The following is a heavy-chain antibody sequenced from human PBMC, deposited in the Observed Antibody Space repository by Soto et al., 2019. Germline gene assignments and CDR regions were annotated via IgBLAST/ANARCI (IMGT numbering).Heavy chain of an antibody. D-gene: IGHD1-26*01. J-gene: IGHJ6*02. Sequence: GGSLRLCWAASEVTFVTYALSWVRQAPGKGLEWVSGISGSGAGTYYADSVKGRFTISRDNSKSTLYLQMNSLRAEDTALYYCAKGRSYYYYYYGVDVWGQGTTVTVSS. V-gene: IGHV3-23*01. CDR1: EVTFVTYA. CDR3: AKGRSYYYYYYGVDV. CDR2: ISGSGAGT.